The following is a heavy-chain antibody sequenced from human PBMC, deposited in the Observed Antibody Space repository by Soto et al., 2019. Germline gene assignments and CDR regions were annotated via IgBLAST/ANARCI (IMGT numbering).Heavy chain of an antibody. D-gene: IGHD3-22*01. CDR2: IKQDGSEK. V-gene: IGHV3-7*01. Sequence: GGSLRLSCAASGFTFSSYWMSWVRQAPGKGLEWVANIKQDGSEKYYVDSVKGRFTISRDNAKNSLYLQMNSLRAEDTAVYYCARDRVEYYYDSSGYSHWGQGTLVTVSS. J-gene: IGHJ4*02. CDR1: GFTFSSYW. CDR3: ARDRVEYYYDSSGYSH.